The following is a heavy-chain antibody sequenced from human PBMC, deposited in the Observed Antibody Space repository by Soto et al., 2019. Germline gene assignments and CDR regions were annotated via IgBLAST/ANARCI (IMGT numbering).Heavy chain of an antibody. CDR3: AREQELTLFDY. CDR2: ISYDGSNK. D-gene: IGHD1-26*01. Sequence: GGSLRLSCAASGFTFSSYAMHWVRQAPGKGLEWVAVISYDGSNKYYADSVKGRFTISRDNSKNTLYLQMNSLRAEGTAVYYCAREQELTLFDYWGQGTLVTVSS. CDR1: GFTFSSYA. V-gene: IGHV3-30-3*01. J-gene: IGHJ4*02.